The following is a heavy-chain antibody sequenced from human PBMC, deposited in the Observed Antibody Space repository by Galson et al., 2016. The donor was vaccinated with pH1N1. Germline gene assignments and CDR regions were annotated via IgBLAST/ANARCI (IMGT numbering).Heavy chain of an antibody. CDR3: ARGASTAPWFDP. J-gene: IGHJ5*02. D-gene: IGHD5/OR15-5a*01. V-gene: IGHV6-1*01. CDR1: GDSVSSNSAA. CDR2: TYYRSKWSN. Sequence: CAISGDSVSSNSAAWNWIRQSPSRGLEWLGRTYYRSKWSNDYAVSVKSRITINPDTSKNQFSLKLNSVTPEDTAVYYCARGASTAPWFDPWGQGTLVTASS.